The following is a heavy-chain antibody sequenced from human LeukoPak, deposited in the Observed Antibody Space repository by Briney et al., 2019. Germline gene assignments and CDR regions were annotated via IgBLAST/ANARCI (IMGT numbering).Heavy chain of an antibody. Sequence: SGTLSLTCAVSGGSISSSNWWSWVRQPPGKGLEWIGEIYHSGSTNYNPSLKSRVTISVDKSKNQFSLKLSSVTAADTAVYYCARGNGPPYDLLTGLVSNWFDPWGQGTLVTVSS. J-gene: IGHJ5*02. CDR3: ARGNGPPYDLLTGLVSNWFDP. CDR1: GGSISSSNW. D-gene: IGHD3-9*01. CDR2: IYHSGST. V-gene: IGHV4-4*02.